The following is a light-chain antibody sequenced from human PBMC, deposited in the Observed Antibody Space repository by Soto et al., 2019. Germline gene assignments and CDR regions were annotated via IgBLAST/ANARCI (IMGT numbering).Light chain of an antibody. CDR2: GAS. V-gene: IGKV3-20*01. J-gene: IGKJ1*01. CDR1: QGVSSSY. CDR3: QQYGSSPLWT. Sequence: EIVLTQSPGTLSLSPGEGATLSCRASQGVSSSYLAWYQQKPGQAPRLLIYGASSRATGIPDRFSGSGSGTDFTLTISRLEPEDFAVYYCQQYGSSPLWTFGQGTKVEIK.